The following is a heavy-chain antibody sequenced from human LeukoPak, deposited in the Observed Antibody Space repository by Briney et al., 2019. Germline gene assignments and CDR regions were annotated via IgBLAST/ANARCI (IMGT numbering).Heavy chain of an antibody. CDR1: GFTFSSYS. D-gene: IGHD2-2*01. J-gene: IGHJ6*02. CDR3: ARWGDIVVVPAAIYYYGMDV. Sequence: GGSLRLSCAASGFTFSSYSMNWVRQAPGKGLEWVSSISSSSSYIYYADSVKGRFTISRDNAKNSLYLQMNSLRAEDTAVYYCARWGDIVVVPAAIYYYGMDVWGQGTTVTVSS. CDR2: ISSSSSYI. V-gene: IGHV3-21*01.